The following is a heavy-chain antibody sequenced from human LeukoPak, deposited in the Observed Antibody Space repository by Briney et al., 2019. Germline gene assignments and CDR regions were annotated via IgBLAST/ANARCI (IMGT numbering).Heavy chain of an antibody. CDR3: ARGSGWFVY. V-gene: IGHV4-59*01. J-gene: IGHJ5*01. Sequence: SETLSLTCAVYGGSFSGYYWSWVRQPPGKGLEWIGYIYYSGSTNYNPSLKSRVTISVDTSKNQFSLKMSSVTAADTAVYYCARGSGWFVYWGQGTLVTVSS. CDR2: IYYSGST. D-gene: IGHD6-25*01. CDR1: GGSFSGYY.